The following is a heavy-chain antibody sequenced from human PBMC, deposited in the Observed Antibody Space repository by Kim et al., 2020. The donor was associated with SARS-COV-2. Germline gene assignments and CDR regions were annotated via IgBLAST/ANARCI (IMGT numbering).Heavy chain of an antibody. V-gene: IGHV1-69*13. D-gene: IGHD3-9*01. CDR3: ARGPGAYDILTGYYYYYGMDV. Sequence: SVKVSCKASGGTFSSYAISWVRQAPGQGLEWMGGIIPIFGTANYAQKFQGRVTITADESTSTAYMELSSLRSEDTAVYYCARGPGAYDILTGYYYYYGMDVWGQGTTVTVSS. J-gene: IGHJ6*02. CDR1: GGTFSSYA. CDR2: IIPIFGTA.